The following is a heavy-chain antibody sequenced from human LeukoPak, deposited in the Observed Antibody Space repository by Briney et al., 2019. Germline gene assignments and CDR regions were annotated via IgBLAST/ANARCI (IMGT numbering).Heavy chain of an antibody. J-gene: IGHJ4*02. CDR2: IHTSGST. CDR1: GDFSSFYY. V-gene: IGHV4-4*09. CDR3: ARPGQSSWWVYFNF. D-gene: IGHD2-15*01. Sequence: PSETLSLTCTVSGDFSSFYYWTWIRQPPGKGLEGIGNIHTSGSTDYNPSLRSRVTMSIDTSKNQFSLRLSSVTAEDTAVYYCARPGQSSWWVYFNFWGQGTLVTVSS.